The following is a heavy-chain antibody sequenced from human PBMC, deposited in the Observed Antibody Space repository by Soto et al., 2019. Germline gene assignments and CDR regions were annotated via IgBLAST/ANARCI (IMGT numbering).Heavy chain of an antibody. V-gene: IGHV3-23*01. CDR2: ISGSGGST. CDR3: AKVSGWYREKGEFDY. J-gene: IGHJ4*02. D-gene: IGHD6-19*01. Sequence: EVQLLESGGGLVQPGGSLRLSCAASGFTFSSYAMSWVRQAPGKGLEWVSAISGSGGSTYYADSVKGRFTISRDNSKNTLYMQMNSLRAEDTAVYYCAKVSGWYREKGEFDYWGQGTLVTVSS. CDR1: GFTFSSYA.